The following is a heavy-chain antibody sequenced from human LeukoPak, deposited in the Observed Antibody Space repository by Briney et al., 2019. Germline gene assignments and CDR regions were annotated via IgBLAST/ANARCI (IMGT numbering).Heavy chain of an antibody. Sequence: GGSLRLSCAASGFTFSSYAMSWVRQAPGKGLEWVSAISGSGGSTYYADSVKGRFTISRDNSKNTLYLQMNSLRAEDTAVYYCAKDQWLWCGELSGFYYWGQGTLVTVSS. V-gene: IGHV3-23*01. CDR1: GFTFSSYA. CDR2: ISGSGGST. CDR3: AKDQWLWCGELSGFYY. J-gene: IGHJ4*02. D-gene: IGHD3-10*01.